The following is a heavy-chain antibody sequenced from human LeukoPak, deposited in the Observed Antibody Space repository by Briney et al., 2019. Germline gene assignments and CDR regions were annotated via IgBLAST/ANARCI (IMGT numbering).Heavy chain of an antibody. J-gene: IGHJ4*02. V-gene: IGHV4-39*01. Sequence: GSLRLSCAASGFTFSNYWMSWVRQPPGKGLEWIGSINYSGNTYFNPSLKSRVTISLDTSKNQFSLRLNSMIAADTAIYFCAIPPPRRSSGWYPFDSWGQGTLVTVSS. CDR3: AIPPPRRSSGWYPFDS. D-gene: IGHD6-19*01. CDR1: GFTFSNYW. CDR2: INYSGNT.